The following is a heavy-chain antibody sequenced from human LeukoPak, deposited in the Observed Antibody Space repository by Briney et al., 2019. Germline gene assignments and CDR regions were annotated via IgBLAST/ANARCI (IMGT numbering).Heavy chain of an antibody. CDR2: ISAYNGNT. V-gene: IGHV1-18*01. D-gene: IGHD2-15*01. CDR3: ARDLRGGYCSGGSCYAY. Sequence: ASAKVSCKASGYTFTSYGISWVRQAPGQGLEWMGWISAYNGNTNYAQKLQGRVTMTTDTSTSTAYMELRSLRSDDTAVYYCARDLRGGYCSGGSCYAYWGQGTLVTVSS. J-gene: IGHJ4*02. CDR1: GYTFTSYG.